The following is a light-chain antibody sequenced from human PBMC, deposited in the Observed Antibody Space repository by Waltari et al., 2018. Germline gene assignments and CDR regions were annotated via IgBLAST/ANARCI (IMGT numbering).Light chain of an antibody. CDR1: QSVSLN. V-gene: IGKV3-20*01. Sequence: EIVLTQSPGSLSSSPGERVTLSCRASQSVSLNLAWYQQKPGQAPRLLIFGASNRATAIPDRFSGSGSGTVFRCTISRLDPEDFAVYYCQDYVSLPGTFGQGPRWKSN. CDR2: GAS. CDR3: QDYVSLPGT. J-gene: IGKJ1*01.